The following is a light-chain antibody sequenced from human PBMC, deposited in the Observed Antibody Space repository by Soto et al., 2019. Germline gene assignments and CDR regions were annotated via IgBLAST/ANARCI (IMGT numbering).Light chain of an antibody. CDR3: NSFTTSSTYV. Sequence: QSVLTQPASGSVSPGQSITISCTGTSSDIGSYNRVSWYQQPPGTAPKLIIYEVNNRPSGVPDRFSGSKSGNTASLTISGLQAEDEADYYCNSFTTSSTYVFGTGTKVTVL. CDR2: EVN. J-gene: IGLJ1*01. CDR1: SSDIGSYNR. V-gene: IGLV2-18*02.